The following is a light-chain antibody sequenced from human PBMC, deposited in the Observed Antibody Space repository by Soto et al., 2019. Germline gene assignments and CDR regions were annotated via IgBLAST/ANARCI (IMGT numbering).Light chain of an antibody. Sequence: QSVLTQPPSASGSPGQSVTISCTGTSSDVGAYNYVSWYQQHPGKAPKVIIYEVSKRPSGVPDRFSGSKSGNTASLTVSGLQAEDEADYYCSSHGGSNNFVVFGGGTKVTVL. CDR1: SSDVGAYNY. V-gene: IGLV2-8*01. CDR3: SSHGGSNNFVV. J-gene: IGLJ2*01. CDR2: EVS.